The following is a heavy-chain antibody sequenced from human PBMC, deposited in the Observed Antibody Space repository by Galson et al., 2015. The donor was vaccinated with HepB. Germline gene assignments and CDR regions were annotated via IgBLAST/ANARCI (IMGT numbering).Heavy chain of an antibody. Sequence: SVKVSCKASGYTFAYGMTWVRQAPGQGLECMGWISGYNGYTQYAEKFQGRVTMTTDTSINTAYMELRSLTSHDTAVYYCARGRNTVWSFDFWGQGTLVTVSS. V-gene: IGHV1-18*01. CDR2: ISGYNGYT. CDR3: ARGRNTVWSFDF. CDR1: GYTFAYG. D-gene: IGHD2-8*02. J-gene: IGHJ4*02.